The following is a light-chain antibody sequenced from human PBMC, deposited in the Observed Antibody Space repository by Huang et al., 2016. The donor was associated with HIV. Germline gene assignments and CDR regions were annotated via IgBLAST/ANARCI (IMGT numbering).Light chain of an antibody. CDR2: EIS. CDR1: QSLLLGDGKSY. CDR3: MQSIHLRT. J-gene: IGKJ2*02. Sequence: IVMTQTPLSLSVTPGQPATISCKSNQSLLLGDGKSYLYWYLQRAGQSPPPLISEISSRFSGVPDRFSGSGSGTDFTLKNRRVEAGDVGIYYCMQSIHLRTFGQGTKLEIK. V-gene: IGKV2-29*02.